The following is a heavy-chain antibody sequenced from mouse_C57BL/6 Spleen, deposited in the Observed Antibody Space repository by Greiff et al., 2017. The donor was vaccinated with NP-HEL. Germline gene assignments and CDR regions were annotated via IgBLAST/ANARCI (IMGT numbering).Heavy chain of an antibody. CDR2: IDPETGGT. CDR1: GYTFTDYE. J-gene: IGHJ3*01. CDR3: TNDGYYVAY. V-gene: IGHV1-15*01. D-gene: IGHD2-3*01. Sequence: VKLQESGAELVRPGASVTLSCKASGYTFTDYEMHWVKQTPVHGLEWIGAIDPETGGTAYNQKFKGKAILTADKSSSTAYMELRSLTSEDSAVYYCTNDGYYVAYWGQGTLVTVSA.